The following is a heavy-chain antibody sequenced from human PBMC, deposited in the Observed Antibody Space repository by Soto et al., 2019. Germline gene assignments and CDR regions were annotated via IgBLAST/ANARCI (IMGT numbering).Heavy chain of an antibody. V-gene: IGHV1-18*01. CDR1: GYTFFTYD. D-gene: IGHD4-17*01. Sequence: QVHLVQSGVEVKTPGASVKVSCQASGYTFFTYDISWVRQAPGQGLEWMGWISTYSGDTKYAQKFQGRVTMTTDTSRSTAYLELGGLRSDDTAVYYCARHHGPATSENWFDPWGQGTLVTVSS. J-gene: IGHJ5*02. CDR2: ISTYSGDT. CDR3: ARHHGPATSENWFDP.